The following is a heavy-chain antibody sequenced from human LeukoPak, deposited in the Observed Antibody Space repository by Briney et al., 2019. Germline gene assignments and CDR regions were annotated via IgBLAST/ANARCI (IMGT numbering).Heavy chain of an antibody. D-gene: IGHD3-16*01. V-gene: IGHV3-66*01. CDR2: IYSGGST. J-gene: IGHJ4*02. Sequence: TGGSPRLSCAASGFTVSSNYMSWVRQAPGKGLEWVSVIYSGGSTYYADSVKGRFTISRDNSKNTLYLQMNSLRAEDTAVYYCARAAYRDGGDYWGQGTLVTVSS. CDR3: ARAAYRDGGDY. CDR1: GFTVSSNY.